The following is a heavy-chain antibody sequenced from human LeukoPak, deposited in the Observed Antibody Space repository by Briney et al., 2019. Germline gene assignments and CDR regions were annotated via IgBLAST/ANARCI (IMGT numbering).Heavy chain of an antibody. Sequence: NASETLSLTCTVSGGSISSGDYYWSWIRQPPGKGLEWIGYIYYSGSTYYNPSLKSRVTISVDTSKNQFSLKLSSVTAADTAVYYCAREYGDDNWFDPWGQGTLVTVSS. V-gene: IGHV4-30-4*01. CDR3: AREYGDDNWFDP. J-gene: IGHJ5*02. CDR1: GGSISSGDYY. D-gene: IGHD2-21*02. CDR2: IYYSGST.